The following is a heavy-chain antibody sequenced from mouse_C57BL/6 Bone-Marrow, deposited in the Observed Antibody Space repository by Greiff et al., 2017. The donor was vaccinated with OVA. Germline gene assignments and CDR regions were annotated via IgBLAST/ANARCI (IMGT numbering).Heavy chain of an antibody. V-gene: IGHV1-81*01. CDR2: IYPRSGNT. Sequence: QVQLKQSGAELARPGASVKLSCKASGYTFTSYGISWVKQRTGQGLEWIGEIYPRSGNTYYNEKFKGKATLTADKSSSTAYMELRSLTSEESAVYFCARSEGAYWGQGTLVTVSA. CDR3: ARSEGAY. J-gene: IGHJ3*01. CDR1: GYTFTSYG.